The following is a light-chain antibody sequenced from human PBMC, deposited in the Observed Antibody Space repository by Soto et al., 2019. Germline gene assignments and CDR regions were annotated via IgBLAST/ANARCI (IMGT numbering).Light chain of an antibody. CDR3: QQRHMWPIT. CDR2: DAY. V-gene: IGKV3-11*01. Sequence: ISLTQSPVTLSLSPGGRVTPSSRGRRSFRGLLAWYQQKPGQAPRLLIYDAYNRATGIPPRFSGSGSGTDFTLTISSLEPEDSAVYYCQQRHMWPITFGQGTRLEIK. J-gene: IGKJ5*01. CDR1: RSFRGL.